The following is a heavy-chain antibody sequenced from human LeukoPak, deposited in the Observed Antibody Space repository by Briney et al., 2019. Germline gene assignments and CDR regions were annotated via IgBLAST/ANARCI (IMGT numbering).Heavy chain of an antibody. CDR2: SYYSGST. CDR1: GGSISSSSYY. CDR3: ARQDYDSSGSYRGHNWFDP. Sequence: SETLSLTCTVSGGSISSSSYYWGWIRQPPGKGLEWIGSSYYSGSTYYNPSLKSRVTISVDTSKNQFSLKLSSVTAADTAVYYCARQDYDSSGSYRGHNWFDPWGQGTLVTVSS. D-gene: IGHD3-22*01. V-gene: IGHV4-39*01. J-gene: IGHJ5*02.